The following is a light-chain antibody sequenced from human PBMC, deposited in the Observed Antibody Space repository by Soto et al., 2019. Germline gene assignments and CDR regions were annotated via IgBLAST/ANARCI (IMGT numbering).Light chain of an antibody. Sequence: QSALTQPPSASGSPGQSVTISCTGTRSDVGDYNYVSWYQQHPGKAPKLLIYEVTKRPSGVPDLFSGSKSANTASLTVSGLQAEDEADYSCRSYAGSDNFEVFGGGTKVTVL. CDR1: RSDVGDYNY. CDR3: RSYAGSDNFEV. V-gene: IGLV2-8*01. J-gene: IGLJ2*01. CDR2: EVT.